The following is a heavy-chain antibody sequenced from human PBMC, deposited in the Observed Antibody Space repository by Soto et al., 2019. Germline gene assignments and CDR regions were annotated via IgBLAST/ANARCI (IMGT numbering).Heavy chain of an antibody. V-gene: IGHV3-48*01. CDR1: GFTLNRYS. Sequence: GGSLRLSCVASGFTLNRYSMNWVRQAPGKGLEWVSYISRSSSTIYYADSVKGRFTISRDNAENSLYLQMNSLKPSDSAMYYCARLLLSRVDFDPWGQGTLVTVSS. CDR3: ARLLLSRVDFDP. CDR2: ISRSSSTI. D-gene: IGHD3-16*02. J-gene: IGHJ5*02.